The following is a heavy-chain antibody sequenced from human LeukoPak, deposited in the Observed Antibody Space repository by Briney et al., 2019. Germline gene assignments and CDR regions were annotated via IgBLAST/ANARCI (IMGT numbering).Heavy chain of an antibody. Sequence: SETLSLTCAVYGGSFSGYYWSWIRQPPGKGLEWIGEINHSGSTNYNPSLKSRVTISVDTSKNQFSLKLSSVTAADTAVYYCARLPVDHNAFDIWGQGTMVTVSS. CDR1: GGSFSGYY. D-gene: IGHD1-14*01. V-gene: IGHV4-34*01. J-gene: IGHJ3*02. CDR3: ARLPVDHNAFDI. CDR2: INHSGST.